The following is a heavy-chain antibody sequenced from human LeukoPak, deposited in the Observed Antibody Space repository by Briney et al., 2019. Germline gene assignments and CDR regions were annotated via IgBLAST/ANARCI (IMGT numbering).Heavy chain of an antibody. CDR2: IYYSGST. J-gene: IGHJ5*02. Sequence: PSETLSLTCTVSGGSISSSSYYWGWIRQPPGKGLEWIGSIYYSGSTYYNPSLKSRVTISVDTSKNQFSLKLSSVTAADTAVYYCARQGRYSNLRGDWFDPWGQGTLVTVSS. D-gene: IGHD4-11*01. CDR3: ARQGRYSNLRGDWFDP. CDR1: GGSISSSSYY. V-gene: IGHV4-39*01.